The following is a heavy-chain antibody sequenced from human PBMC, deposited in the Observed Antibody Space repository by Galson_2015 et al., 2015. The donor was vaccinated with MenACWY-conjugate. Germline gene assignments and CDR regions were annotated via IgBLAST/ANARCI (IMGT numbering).Heavy chain of an antibody. CDR1: GFTFSSYA. CDR2: ISGSGGST. J-gene: IGHJ6*02. CDR3: AKADSSGWYGGYYYYGMDV. Sequence: SLRLSCAASGFTFSSYAMSWVRQAPGKGLEWVSAISGSGGSTYYADSVKGRFTISRDNSKNTLYLQMNSLRAEDTAVYYCAKADSSGWYGGYYYYGMDVWGQGTTVTVS. V-gene: IGHV3-23*01. D-gene: IGHD6-19*01.